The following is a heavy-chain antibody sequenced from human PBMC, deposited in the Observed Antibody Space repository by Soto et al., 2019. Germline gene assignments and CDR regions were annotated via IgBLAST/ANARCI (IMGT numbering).Heavy chain of an antibody. Sequence: SSETLSLTCTVSGGSISSYYWSWIRQPPGKGLEWIGYIYYSGSTNYNPSLKSRVTISVDTSKNQFSLKLSSVTAADTAVYYCARLEGQAGTFQHWGQGTLVTSPQ. V-gene: IGHV4-59*01. J-gene: IGHJ1*01. CDR1: GGSISSYY. D-gene: IGHD1-1*01. CDR2: IYYSGST. CDR3: ARLEGQAGTFQH.